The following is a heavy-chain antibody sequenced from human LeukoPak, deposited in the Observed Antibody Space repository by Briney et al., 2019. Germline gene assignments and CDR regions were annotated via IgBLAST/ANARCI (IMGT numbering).Heavy chain of an antibody. J-gene: IGHJ4*02. D-gene: IGHD2/OR15-2a*01. CDR3: ARMPGVLRPNLDY. V-gene: IGHV3-23*01. CDR2: ISGSGGST. CDR1: GFTFSSYA. Sequence: GGSLRLSCAASGFTFSSYAMSWVRQAPGKGLEWVSAISGSGGSTYYADSVKGRFTIPRDNSKNTLYLQMNSLRAEDTAVYYCARMPGVLRPNLDYWGQGTLVTVSS.